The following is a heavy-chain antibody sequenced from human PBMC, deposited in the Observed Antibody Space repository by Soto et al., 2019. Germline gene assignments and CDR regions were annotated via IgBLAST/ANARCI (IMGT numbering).Heavy chain of an antibody. J-gene: IGHJ6*02. CDR1: GFSLSTSGVG. CDR2: IYWDDDK. D-gene: IGHD2-15*01. Sequence: QITLKESGPTLVKPTQTLTLTCTFSGFSLSTSGVGVGWILQPPGKALEWIALIYWDDDKRYSPSMTSRLTITKDTDKNQVVLKMTNMDPVETATYYCAHVLVVVANYGMDVWGQGTTVTDSS. CDR3: AHVLVVVANYGMDV. V-gene: IGHV2-5*02.